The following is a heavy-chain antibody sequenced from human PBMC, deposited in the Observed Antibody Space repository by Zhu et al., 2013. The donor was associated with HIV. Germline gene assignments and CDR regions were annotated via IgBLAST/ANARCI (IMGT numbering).Heavy chain of an antibody. CDR2: IYHSGST. CDR3: ASHMGHTSGWSWDF. V-gene: IGHV4-38-2*02. Sequence: QVQLQESGPGLVRPSETLSLTCTVSGYSISTGYYWGWIRQPPGKGLEWIGTIYHSGSTYQNPSLKSRVTISVDTPMDQFSLELSSVTAADTAVYYCASHMGHTSGWSWDFWGQGTLVTVSS. CDR1: GYSISTGYY. D-gene: IGHD6-19*01. J-gene: IGHJ4*02.